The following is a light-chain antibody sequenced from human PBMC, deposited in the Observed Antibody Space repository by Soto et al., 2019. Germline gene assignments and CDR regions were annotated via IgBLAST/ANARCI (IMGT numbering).Light chain of an antibody. CDR1: QSVSSSY. V-gene: IGKV3-20*01. CDR3: PQYGSSPLT. CDR2: GAS. Sequence: EIVLTQSPGTLSLSPGERATLSCRASQSVSSSYLAWYQQKAGQAPRLLIYGASSRATGIPDRFSGSGSGTDFTLTISILEPEDFAVYYCPQYGSSPLTFGGGTKVEIK. J-gene: IGKJ4*01.